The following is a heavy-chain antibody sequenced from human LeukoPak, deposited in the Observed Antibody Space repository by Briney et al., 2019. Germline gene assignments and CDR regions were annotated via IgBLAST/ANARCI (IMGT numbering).Heavy chain of an antibody. V-gene: IGHV4-39*07. J-gene: IGHJ5*02. D-gene: IGHD6-25*01. CDR1: GGSIRSSSYY. CDR3: ARDSGYVGSRFDP. Sequence: PSETLSLTCTVSGGSIRSSSYYWGWIRQPPGKGMEWIGSMYYSGSTYYNPSLESRVTISIDRSRNQFSLKVRSVTAADTAVYYCARDSGYVGSRFDPWGQGTLVTVSS. CDR2: MYYSGST.